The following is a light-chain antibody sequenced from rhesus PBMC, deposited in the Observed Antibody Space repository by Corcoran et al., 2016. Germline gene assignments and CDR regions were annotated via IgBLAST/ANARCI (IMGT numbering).Light chain of an antibody. CDR3: QQYNSAPPT. CDR1: QSISSW. V-gene: IGKV1-16*01. CDR2: KAS. J-gene: IGKJ4*01. Sequence: DIQMTQSPFSLSASVGDKVTITCQASQSISSWLAWDQQKPGKAPKPLIYKASSLESGVPSRFSGSGSGTDFTLTISSLQPEDFATYYCQQYNSAPPTFGGGTKVELK.